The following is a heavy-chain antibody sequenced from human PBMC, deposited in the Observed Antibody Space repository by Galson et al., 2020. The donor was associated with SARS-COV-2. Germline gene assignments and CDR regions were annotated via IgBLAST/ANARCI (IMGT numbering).Heavy chain of an antibody. J-gene: IGHJ4*02. V-gene: IGHV4-59*01. CDR3: ARWFTVTEGYQSDY. Sequence: SQTLSLTCTVSGGSISSYYWSWIRQPPGKGLEWIGYIYYSGSTNYNPALKSRVTISVDASRKQFSLKLSSVTAADTAVYYCARWFTVTEGYQSDYWGQGTLVTVSS. D-gene: IGHD4-17*01. CDR2: IYYSGST. CDR1: GGSISSYY.